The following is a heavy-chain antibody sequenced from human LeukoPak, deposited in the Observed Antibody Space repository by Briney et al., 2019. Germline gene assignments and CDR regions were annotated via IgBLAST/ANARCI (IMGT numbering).Heavy chain of an antibody. Sequence: SDPALVKPTQTLTLTCTFSGFSLSTIGMCLRSIHQPPATALACLARFDWDDDKYFSTSLKTRLTISKDTSKNQVVLRMTNMDPVDTATYYCARSSCAYSGYIPFDYWGQGALVTVSS. V-gene: IGHV2-70*11. J-gene: IGHJ4*02. CDR2: FDWDDDK. D-gene: IGHD5-12*01. CDR1: GFSLSTIGMC. CDR3: ARSSCAYSGYIPFDY.